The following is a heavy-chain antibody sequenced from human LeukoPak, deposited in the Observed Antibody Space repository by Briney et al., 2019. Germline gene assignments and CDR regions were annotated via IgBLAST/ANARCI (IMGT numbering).Heavy chain of an antibody. CDR1: GGTFSSYA. CDR3: ARNRLGYCSGGSCWSGFDY. CDR2: IIPIFGTA. Sequence: ASVKVSCKASGGTFSSYAISWVRQAPGQGLEWMGRIIPIFGTANYAQKFQGRVTITTDESTSTAYMELSSLRSEDTAVYYCARNRLGYCSGGSCWSGFDYWGQGTLVTVSS. J-gene: IGHJ4*02. D-gene: IGHD2-15*01. V-gene: IGHV1-69*05.